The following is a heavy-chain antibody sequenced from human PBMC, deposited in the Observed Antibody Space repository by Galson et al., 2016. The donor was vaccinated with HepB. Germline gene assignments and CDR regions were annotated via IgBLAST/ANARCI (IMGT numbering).Heavy chain of an antibody. CDR3: ARDVGGIMFDY. D-gene: IGHD3-16*02. J-gene: IGHJ4*02. Sequence: LRLSCAASGXTFSDYGMAWVRQAPGRGLEWVATMAGVGGNTHYPDSVKGRFTISRDNSKNTLSLQRNSRRAEDTALYYCARDVGGIMFDYWGQGTLVTVSS. CDR2: MAGVGGNT. CDR1: GXTFSDYG. V-gene: IGHV3-23*01.